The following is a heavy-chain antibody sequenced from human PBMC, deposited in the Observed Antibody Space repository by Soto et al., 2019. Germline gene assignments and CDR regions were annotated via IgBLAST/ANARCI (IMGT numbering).Heavy chain of an antibody. CDR1: GGSISSYY. D-gene: IGHD3-9*01. CDR3: ARRYGGAFDI. J-gene: IGHJ3*02. CDR2: IYYSGST. Sequence: QVQLQESGPGLVKPSETLSLTCTVSGGSISSYYWSWIRQPPEKGLEWIGYIYYSGSTNYNPSLQXRVTISVDTSKNQFSLKLSSVTAADTAVYYCARRYGGAFDIWGQGTMVTVSS. V-gene: IGHV4-59*01.